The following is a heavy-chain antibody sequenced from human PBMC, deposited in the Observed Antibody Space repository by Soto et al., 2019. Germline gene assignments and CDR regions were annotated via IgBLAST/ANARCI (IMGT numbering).Heavy chain of an antibody. J-gene: IGHJ6*02. D-gene: IGHD6-13*01. Sequence: QVQLVESGGGVVQPGRSLRLSCAASGFTFNNYGMHWVRQAPGKGLEWLAVIWNDGSNNYYANSVKGRFTISRDNSKNTLYLQMSSMRADDTAVYYCARRQKPPPTRGAANPRGGMDVWGQGTTVTVSS. V-gene: IGHV3-33*01. CDR2: IWNDGSNN. CDR1: GFTFNNYG. CDR3: ARRQKPPPTRGAANPRGGMDV.